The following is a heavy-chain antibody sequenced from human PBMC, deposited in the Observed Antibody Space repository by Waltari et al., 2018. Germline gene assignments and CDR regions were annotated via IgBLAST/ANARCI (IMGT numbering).Heavy chain of an antibody. J-gene: IGHJ5*02. V-gene: IGHV1-69-2*01. Sequence: EVQLLQSGAEVKKPGATVKISCKSSGYTFTDYYIHWVKQTPGKGREWMGRVGPKDGETIYAEKFQDRGTISADTSTDTVYMIMNGLRFDDTALYFCSRSGSDDWFDPWGRGTPVTVVS. CDR2: VGPKDGET. CDR1: GYTFTDYY. D-gene: IGHD2-15*01. CDR3: SRSGSDDWFDP.